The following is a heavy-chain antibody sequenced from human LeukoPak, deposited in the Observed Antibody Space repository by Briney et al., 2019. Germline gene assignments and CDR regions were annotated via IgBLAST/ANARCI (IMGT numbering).Heavy chain of an antibody. J-gene: IGHJ4*02. CDR3: AREFDS. CDR2: IYASGIS. V-gene: IGHV4-61*02. CDR1: GDSITSGSYY. Sequence: SETLSLTCTVSGDSITSGSYYWSWIRQPAGKGLEWIGRIYASGISNYNPSLKSRVTMSIDTSKSQFSLNLGSVTATDTAIYYCAREFDSWGQGTLVTVSS.